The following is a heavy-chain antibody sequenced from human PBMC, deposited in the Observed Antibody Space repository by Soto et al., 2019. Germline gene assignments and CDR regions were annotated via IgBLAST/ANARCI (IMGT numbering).Heavy chain of an antibody. CDR1: GGSFSGYY. CDR2: INHSGST. Sequence: SETLSLTCAVYGGSFSGYYWSWIRQPPGKGLEWIGEINHSGSTNYNPSLKSRVTISVDTSKNQFSLKLSSVTAADTAVYYCASGVGIVVTYWGQGTLVTVSS. CDR3: ASGVGIVVTY. J-gene: IGHJ4*02. D-gene: IGHD2-21*01. V-gene: IGHV4-34*01.